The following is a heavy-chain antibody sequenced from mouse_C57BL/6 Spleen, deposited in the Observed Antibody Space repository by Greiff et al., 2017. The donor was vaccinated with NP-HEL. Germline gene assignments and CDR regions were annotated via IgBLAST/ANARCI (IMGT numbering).Heavy chain of an antibody. CDR1: GFTFSSYA. CDR3: TRGLYDGYLFWFAY. Sequence: EVKLVESGEGLVKPGGSLKLSCAASGFTFSSYAMSWVRQTPEKRLEWVAYISSGGDYIYYADTVKGRFTISRDNARNTLYLQMSSLKSEDTAMYYCTRGLYDGYLFWFAYWGQGTLVTVSA. CDR2: ISSGGDYI. V-gene: IGHV5-9-1*02. D-gene: IGHD2-3*01. J-gene: IGHJ3*01.